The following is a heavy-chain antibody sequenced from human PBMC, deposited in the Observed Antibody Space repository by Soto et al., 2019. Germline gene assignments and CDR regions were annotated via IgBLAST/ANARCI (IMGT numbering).Heavy chain of an antibody. CDR3: ARARQYCSSSSCYLDP. CDR1: CGSISSNNW. V-gene: IGHV4-4*02. Sequence: PSETLSLTCAFSCGSISSNNWWNWVRQPPGKGLEWIGEIHHSGSTNYNPSLKSRVTISVDKSKNQFSLKLNSVTAADTAVYYCARARQYCSSSSCYLDPWGQGTLVTVSS. J-gene: IGHJ5*02. D-gene: IGHD2-2*01. CDR2: IHHSGST.